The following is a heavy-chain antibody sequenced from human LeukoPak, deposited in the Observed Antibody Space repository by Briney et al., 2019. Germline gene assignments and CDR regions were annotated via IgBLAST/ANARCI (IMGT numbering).Heavy chain of an antibody. D-gene: IGHD1-26*01. J-gene: IGHJ5*02. CDR2: IYYSGST. CDR3: ARLATLTGGWFDP. V-gene: IGHV4-59*01. Sequence: SETLSLTCTVSGGSISSYYWSWIRQPPGKGLEWIGYIYYSGSTNYNPSLKSRVTISVDTSKNQFSLKLSSVTAADTAVYYCARLATLTGGWFDPWGQGTPVTVSS. CDR1: GGSISSYY.